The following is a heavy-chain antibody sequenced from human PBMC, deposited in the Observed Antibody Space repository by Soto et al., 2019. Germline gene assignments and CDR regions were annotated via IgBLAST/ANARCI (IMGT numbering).Heavy chain of an antibody. D-gene: IGHD2-15*01. CDR1: GFTFRSYA. V-gene: IGHV3-23*01. CDR2: TGGGGVST. J-gene: IGHJ3*02. Sequence: EVQLLESGGGLVEPGGSLRLSCAASGFTFRSYAMTWVRQAPGKGLEWVSYTGGGGVSTYYADSVKGRFTSSRDASKNTLYLQMNSLRAEDTALYYSAKIVGGGRHHDAFDTWGQGTMVTVSS. CDR3: AKIVGGGRHHDAFDT.